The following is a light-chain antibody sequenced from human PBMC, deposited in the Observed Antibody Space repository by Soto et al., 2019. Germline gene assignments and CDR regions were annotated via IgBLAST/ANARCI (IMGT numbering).Light chain of an antibody. V-gene: IGKV3-11*01. CDR2: DAS. CDR3: QQRHMWPIT. Sequence: EIVLTQSPATLSLSLGERATLSCRASQSLSGYLAWYQQKPGQAPRLLIYDASHRATGIPARFTGSGSGTDFTLTISRLEPEDSAVYYCQQRHMWPITFGQGTRLEIK. J-gene: IGKJ5*01. CDR1: QSLSGY.